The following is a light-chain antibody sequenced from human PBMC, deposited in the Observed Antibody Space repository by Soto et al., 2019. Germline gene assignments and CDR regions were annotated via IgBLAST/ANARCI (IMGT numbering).Light chain of an antibody. Sequence: AIRMSQSPSTLSASTGDRVSITCRASQGISSYLAWYQQKPGKAPKLLIYAASTLQSGVPSRFSGSGSGTDFTLTISCLQSEDFDTYGCQQYYSYPQTFGQGTKVEIK. J-gene: IGKJ1*01. V-gene: IGKV1-8*01. CDR2: AAS. CDR3: QQYYSYPQT. CDR1: QGISSY.